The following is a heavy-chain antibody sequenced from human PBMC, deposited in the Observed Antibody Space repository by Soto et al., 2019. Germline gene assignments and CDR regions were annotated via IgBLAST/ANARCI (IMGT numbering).Heavy chain of an antibody. CDR3: ARWGNWKVADN. D-gene: IGHD3-16*01. J-gene: IGHJ4*02. Sequence: GGSLRLSCAASGFTFSSHGMHWVRQAPDKGLEWVAVIWYDRSNKYYADSVKGRFTISRDNSNNMLYLEMNSLRVEDTAVYYCARWGNWKVADNWGQGTLVTVPS. CDR2: IWYDRSNK. V-gene: IGHV3-33*01. CDR1: GFTFSSHG.